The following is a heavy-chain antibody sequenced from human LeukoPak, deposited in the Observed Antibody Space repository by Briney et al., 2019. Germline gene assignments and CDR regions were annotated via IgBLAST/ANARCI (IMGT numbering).Heavy chain of an antibody. Sequence: SETLSLTCAVYGGSLSANYWTWIRQPPGKGLEWIGEINHGGSTNYNPSLKSRVTISIDTSKNQFSLKLSSVTAADTAFYYCARYLDYGGNSRVFQHWGQGTLVTVSS. CDR3: ARYLDYGGNSRVFQH. D-gene: IGHD4-23*01. V-gene: IGHV4-34*01. CDR1: GGSLSANY. CDR2: INHGGST. J-gene: IGHJ1*01.